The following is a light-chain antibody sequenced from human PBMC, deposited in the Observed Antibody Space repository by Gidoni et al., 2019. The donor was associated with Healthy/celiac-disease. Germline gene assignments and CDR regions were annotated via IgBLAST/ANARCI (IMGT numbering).Light chain of an antibody. J-gene: IGKJ2*01. CDR1: QSVSSY. CDR3: QQRSNWPPGYT. Sequence: EIVLTQSPATLSLSPGERATLSCRASQSVSSYLAWYQQNPGQAPRLLISDASNRATGIPARFSGSGSGTDFTLTISSLEPEDFAVYYCQQRSNWPPGYTFGQGTKLEIK. V-gene: IGKV3-11*01. CDR2: DAS.